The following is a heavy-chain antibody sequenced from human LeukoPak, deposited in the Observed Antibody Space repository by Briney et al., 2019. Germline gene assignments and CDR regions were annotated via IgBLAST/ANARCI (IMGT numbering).Heavy chain of an antibody. CDR2: MFYSGST. V-gene: IGHV4-39*07. CDR1: GGSISSSRHH. Sequence: PSETLSLTCTVSGGSISSSRHHWGWIRQPPGKGLEWLGTMFYSGSTYDNPSLKSRVTMSVDTSKNQFSLKLSSVTAADTAVYYCARDSGTTGEVKFDPWGQGTLVTVSS. J-gene: IGHJ5*02. D-gene: IGHD3-10*01. CDR3: ARDSGTTGEVKFDP.